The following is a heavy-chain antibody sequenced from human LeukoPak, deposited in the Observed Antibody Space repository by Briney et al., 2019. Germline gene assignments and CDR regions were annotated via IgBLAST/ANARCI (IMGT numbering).Heavy chain of an antibody. J-gene: IGHJ3*02. V-gene: IGHV4-59*08. Sequence: SETLSLTCTVSGGSTSSYYWSWIRQPPGKGLEWIGYIYYSGTTNHNPSLKSRVTISVDTSKNQFSLKLSSVTAADTALYYCARHVGREHSYGGPRGHAFDIWGQGTMVTVSS. CDR2: IYYSGTT. D-gene: IGHD5-18*01. CDR3: ARHVGREHSYGGPRGHAFDI. CDR1: GGSTSSYY.